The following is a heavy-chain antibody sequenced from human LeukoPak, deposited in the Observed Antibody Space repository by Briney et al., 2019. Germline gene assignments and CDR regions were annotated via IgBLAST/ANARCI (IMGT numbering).Heavy chain of an antibody. CDR1: GYSISSGYY. D-gene: IGHD3-16*01. V-gene: IGHV4-38-2*02. J-gene: IGHJ4*02. CDR3: ARTAGLRFYGTG. Sequence: PSETLSLTCTVSGYSISSGYYWGWIRQPPGKGLEWIGSIYHSGSTYYNPSLKSRVTISVDTSKNQFSLKLSSVTAADTAVYYCARTAGLRFYGTGRGQGTLVTVSS. CDR2: IYHSGST.